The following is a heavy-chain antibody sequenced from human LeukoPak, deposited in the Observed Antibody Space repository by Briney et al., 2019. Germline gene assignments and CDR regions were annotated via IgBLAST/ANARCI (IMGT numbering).Heavy chain of an antibody. CDR1: GGSISSSSYY. D-gene: IGHD4-11*01. J-gene: IGHJ4*02. CDR2: IYYSGST. Sequence: SETLSLTCTVSGGSISSSSYYWGWTRQPPGKGLEWIGSIYYSGSTYYNPSLKSRVTISVDTSKNQFSLKLSSVTAADTAVYYCARELTTVTTDYFDYWGQGTLVTVSS. CDR3: ARELTTVTTDYFDY. V-gene: IGHV4-39*07.